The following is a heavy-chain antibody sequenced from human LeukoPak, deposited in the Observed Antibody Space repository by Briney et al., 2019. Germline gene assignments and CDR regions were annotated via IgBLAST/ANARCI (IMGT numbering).Heavy chain of an antibody. J-gene: IGHJ5*02. Sequence: PGGSLRLSCAASGFTFSSYWMSWVRQAPGKGLEWVSGINWNGGSTGYADSVKGRFTISRDNAKNSLYLQMNSLRAEDTALYYCARDRGYYGSGMWWFDPWGQGTLVTVSS. CDR3: ARDRGYYGSGMWWFDP. CDR2: INWNGGST. V-gene: IGHV3-20*04. CDR1: GFTFSSYW. D-gene: IGHD3-10*01.